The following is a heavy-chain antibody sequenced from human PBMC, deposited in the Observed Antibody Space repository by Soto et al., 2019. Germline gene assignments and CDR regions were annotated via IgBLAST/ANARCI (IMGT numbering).Heavy chain of an antibody. D-gene: IGHD3-10*01. V-gene: IGHV4-34*01. CDR1: GGSFSGYY. CDR3: ARGLLRPALFERYGSGSAFDI. CDR2: INHSGST. J-gene: IGHJ3*02. Sequence: SETLSLTCAVYGGSFSGYYWSWIRQPPGKGLEWIGEINHSGSTNYNPSLKSRVTISVDTSKNQFSLKLSSVTAADTAVYYCARGLLRPALFERYGSGSAFDIWGQGTMVTVSS.